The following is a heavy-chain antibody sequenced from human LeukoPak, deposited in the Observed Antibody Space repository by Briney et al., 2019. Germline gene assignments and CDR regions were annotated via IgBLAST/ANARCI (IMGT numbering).Heavy chain of an antibody. V-gene: IGHV3-30*11. CDR1: GFTFSSHA. J-gene: IGHJ4*02. CDR3: ARDGSVLRFLEWLFFLDY. D-gene: IGHD3-3*01. Sequence: PGGSLRLSCAASGFTFSSHAMHWVRQAPGKGLEWVAIMSNGGSKKFYADSLKGRFTISRDNSKNTLYLQMNSLRSEDTAVYFCARDGSVLRFLEWLFFLDYWGQGTLVTVSS. CDR2: MSNGGSKK.